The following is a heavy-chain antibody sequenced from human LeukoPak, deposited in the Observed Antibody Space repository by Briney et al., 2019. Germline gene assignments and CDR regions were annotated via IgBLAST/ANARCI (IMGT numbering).Heavy chain of an antibody. Sequence: GASVKVSCKASGGTFSSYAISLVRQAPGQGLEWMGRIIPIFGTANYAQKFQGRVTITTDESTSTAYMELSSLRSEDTAVYYCARDQLDIVVVPAAMRDYYYYMDVWSKGTTVTVSS. D-gene: IGHD2-2*03. CDR2: IIPIFGTA. J-gene: IGHJ6*03. V-gene: IGHV1-69*05. CDR1: GGTFSSYA. CDR3: ARDQLDIVVVPAAMRDYYYYMDV.